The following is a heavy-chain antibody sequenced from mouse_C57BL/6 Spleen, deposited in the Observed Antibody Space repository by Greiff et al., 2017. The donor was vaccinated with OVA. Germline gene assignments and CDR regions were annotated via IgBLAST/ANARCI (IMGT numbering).Heavy chain of an antibody. CDR1: GFNINDYY. CDR2: IDPEDGET. V-gene: IGHV14-2*01. J-gene: IGHJ3*01. D-gene: IGHD1-1*01. CDR3: ARADGAFAY. Sequence: VQLKQSGAELVKPGASVKLSCTASGFNINDYYMHWVKQRPEQGLEWIGRIDPEDGETNYAAKFQGKATITADTSSNTAYLQLSSLTSEDAAVYYCARADGAFAYWGQGTLVTVSA.